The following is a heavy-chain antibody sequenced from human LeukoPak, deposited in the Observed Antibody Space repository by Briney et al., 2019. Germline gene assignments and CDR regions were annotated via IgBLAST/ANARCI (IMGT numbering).Heavy chain of an antibody. CDR1: GFTFSSYA. CDR2: ISGSGGST. D-gene: IGHD3-3*01. Sequence: GGSLRLSCAASGFTFSSYAMSWVRQAPGKGLEWVSAISGSGGSTYYADSVKGRFTISRDNSKNTLYLQMNSLRAEDTAVYYCAKGGLRFLEWLLVFDYWGQGTLVTVSS. CDR3: AKGGLRFLEWLLVFDY. J-gene: IGHJ4*02. V-gene: IGHV3-23*01.